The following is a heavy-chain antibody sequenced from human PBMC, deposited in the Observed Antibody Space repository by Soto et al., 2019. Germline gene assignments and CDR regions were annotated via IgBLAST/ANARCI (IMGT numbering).Heavy chain of an antibody. J-gene: IGHJ4*02. CDR1: GYTFSDYG. Sequence: QVQLVQSGAEVKMPGASVKVSCKASGYTFSDYGINWVRQATGQGLEWMGWMNPKSGDTVYAQKFQGRVSMTRATSISTAYMELNSLKSEATAVYFCARWGYSVVGATVYWGQGTMVTVSS. CDR3: ARWGYSVVGATVY. V-gene: IGHV1-8*01. D-gene: IGHD1-26*01. CDR2: MNPKSGDT.